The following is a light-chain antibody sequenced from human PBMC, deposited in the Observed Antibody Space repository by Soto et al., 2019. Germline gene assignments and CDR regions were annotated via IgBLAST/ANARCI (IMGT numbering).Light chain of an antibody. Sequence: EIVLTQSPGTLSLSPGESATLSCRASQTIMNNYLAWCQQKPGQAPRLLIFGASSRATGIPDRFSGSGSGTDFTLTINRLEPEDFAVYYCQQYGRSVPITFGQGTRLEIK. CDR1: QTIMNNY. V-gene: IGKV3-20*01. CDR2: GAS. CDR3: QQYGRSVPIT. J-gene: IGKJ5*01.